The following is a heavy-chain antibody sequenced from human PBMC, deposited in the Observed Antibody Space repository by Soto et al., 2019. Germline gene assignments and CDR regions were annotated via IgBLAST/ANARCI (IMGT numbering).Heavy chain of an antibody. CDR1: GFTFSSYA. J-gene: IGHJ5*02. Sequence: GGSLRLSCAASGFTFSSYAMSWVRQAPGKGLEWVSAISGSGGSTYYADSVKGRFTISRDNSKNTLYLQMNSLRAEDTAVYYCAKAIQNYDFWSGPNWFDPWGQGTLVTVSS. CDR2: ISGSGGST. V-gene: IGHV3-23*01. D-gene: IGHD3-3*01. CDR3: AKAIQNYDFWSGPNWFDP.